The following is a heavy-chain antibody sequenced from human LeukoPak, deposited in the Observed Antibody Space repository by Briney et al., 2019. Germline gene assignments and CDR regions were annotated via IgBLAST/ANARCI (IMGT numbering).Heavy chain of an antibody. CDR2: INYTGST. V-gene: IGHV4-34*01. CDR1: GGSFSGFY. J-gene: IGHJ5*02. Sequence: NSSETLSLTCAVYGGSFSGFYWSWIRHVPGKGLEWIGEINYTGSTSYNPSLKSRVTISVDTSQNQFFLLLTSVTAADTAVYYCARVAGYLPTRWFDPWGQGTHVTVSS. CDR3: ARVAGYLPTRWFDP. D-gene: IGHD6-25*01.